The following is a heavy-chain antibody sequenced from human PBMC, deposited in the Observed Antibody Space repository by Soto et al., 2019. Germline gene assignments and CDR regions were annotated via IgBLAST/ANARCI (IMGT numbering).Heavy chain of an antibody. J-gene: IGHJ6*02. CDR1: GSTFTSYA. CDR3: AREAADAYYYGMDV. D-gene: IGHD2-15*01. CDR2: INTGNDNT. V-gene: IGHV1-3*04. Sequence: ASVKVSCKASGSTFTSYALHWVRQAPGQRLEWMGWINTGNDNTKHSQKFQGRVTITRDTSASTAYMELSSLRSDDTAVYYCAREAADAYYYGMDVWGQGTTVTVSS.